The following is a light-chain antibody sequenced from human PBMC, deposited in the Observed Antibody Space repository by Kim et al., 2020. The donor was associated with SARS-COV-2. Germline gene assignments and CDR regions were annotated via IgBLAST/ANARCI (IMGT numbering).Light chain of an antibody. V-gene: IGLV1-47*01. CDR3: AAWDDSLRGV. J-gene: IGLJ3*02. CDR1: SSNIGSNY. CDR2: RNN. Sequence: PGQRVTISCSGSSSNIGSNYVYWYQQLPGTPPKLLIYRNNQRPSGVPDRFSGSKSGTSASLAISGLRSEDEADYYCAAWDDSLRGVFGGGTQLTVL.